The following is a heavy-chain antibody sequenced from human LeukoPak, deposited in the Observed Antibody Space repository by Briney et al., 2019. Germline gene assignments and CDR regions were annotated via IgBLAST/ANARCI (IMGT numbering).Heavy chain of an antibody. Sequence: SVKVSCKTSGGTFNNYAISWVRQAPGQGLEWMGRVVPMFGIRNYPQTFRGRVNITADKATNTVYMELRSPRAEDTAIYYCATEPSRSYSFDHLDFWGLGTPVTVSS. CDR1: GGTFNNYA. CDR3: ATEPSRSYSFDHLDF. J-gene: IGHJ4*02. D-gene: IGHD5-12*01. V-gene: IGHV1-69*04. CDR2: VVPMFGIR.